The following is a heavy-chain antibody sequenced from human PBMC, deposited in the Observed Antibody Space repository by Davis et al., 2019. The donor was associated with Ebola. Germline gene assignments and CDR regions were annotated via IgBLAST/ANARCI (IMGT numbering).Heavy chain of an antibody. CDR1: GGTFSSYA. CDR2: INPNSGGT. CDR3: ARDEGGVIVVVPAAYRGSVWFDP. D-gene: IGHD2-2*01. J-gene: IGHJ5*02. V-gene: IGHV1-18*01. Sequence: ASVKVSCKASGGTFSSYAISWVRQAPGQGLEWMGWINPNSGGTNYAQKFQGRVTMTTDTSTSTAYMELRSLRSDDTAVYYCARDEGGVIVVVPAAYRGSVWFDPWGQGTLVTVSS.